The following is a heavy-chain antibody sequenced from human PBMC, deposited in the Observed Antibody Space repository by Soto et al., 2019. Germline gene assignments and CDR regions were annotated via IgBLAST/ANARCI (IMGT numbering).Heavy chain of an antibody. CDR1: GPTFTDYW. CDR3: ASDRFRGTYYLRGVTYFFEE. J-gene: IGHJ4*02. D-gene: IGHD1-26*01. CDR2: IKQDESEK. Sequence: PGGSLRLSCVTYGPTFTDYWMSWVRQAPGKGLEWVANIKQDESEKNYLDSVKGRFTISRDNAKNSLYLQMNSLRAEDTAVYYCASDRFRGTYYLRGVTYFFEEWGQGAPVTVSS. V-gene: IGHV3-7*03.